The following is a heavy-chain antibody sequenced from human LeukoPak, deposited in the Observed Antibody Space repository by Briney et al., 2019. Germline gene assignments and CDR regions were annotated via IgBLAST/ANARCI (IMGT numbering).Heavy chain of an antibody. V-gene: IGHV1-18*01. D-gene: IGHD6-19*01. CDR3: ARSAGLAVASVSASDI. CDR1: GYTFTSYG. Sequence: ASVKVSCKASGYTFTSYGISWVRQAPGQGLEWMGWISAYNGNTNYAQKLQGRVTMTTDTSTSTAYMELRSLRSDDTAVYYCARSAGLAVASVSASDIWGQGTMVTVSS. CDR2: ISAYNGNT. J-gene: IGHJ3*02.